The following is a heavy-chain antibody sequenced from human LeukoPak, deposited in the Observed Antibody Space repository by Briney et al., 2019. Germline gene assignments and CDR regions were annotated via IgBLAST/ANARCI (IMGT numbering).Heavy chain of an antibody. D-gene: IGHD3-22*01. CDR2: IYSGGST. V-gene: IGHV3-66*02. CDR3: AKDGYYYDSSGYYYFVY. Sequence: GGSLRLSCAASGFTVSSNYMSWVRQAPGKGLEWVSVIYSGGSTYYADSVKGRFTISRDNSKNTLYLQMNSLRAEDTAVYYCAKDGYYYDSSGYYYFVYWGQGTLVTVSS. J-gene: IGHJ4*02. CDR1: GFTVSSNY.